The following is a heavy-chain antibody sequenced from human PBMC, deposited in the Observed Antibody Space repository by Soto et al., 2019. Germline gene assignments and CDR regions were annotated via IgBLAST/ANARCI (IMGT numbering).Heavy chain of an antibody. CDR1: GFTFSSYG. Sequence: QVQLVESGGGVVQPGRSLRLSCAASGFTFSSYGMHWVRQAPGKGLEWVAVIWSDGSNKYYADSVKGRFTISRDNSKNTLYLQMNSLRAEDTAVYYCARGYSGSYFRYQYFQHWGQGTLVTVSS. CDR3: ARGYSGSYFRYQYFQH. J-gene: IGHJ1*01. D-gene: IGHD1-26*01. V-gene: IGHV3-33*01. CDR2: IWSDGSNK.